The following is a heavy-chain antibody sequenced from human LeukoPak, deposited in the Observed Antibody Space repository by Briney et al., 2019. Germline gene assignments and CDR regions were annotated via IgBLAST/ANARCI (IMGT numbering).Heavy chain of an antibody. Sequence: PGGSLRLSCIASGFSFGDYAMSWFRQAPGKALEWVGFIRTKADDETKQYSASVKGRFTISRDDSESIAYLQMNSLKTEDTAVYYCTRDRPIDYWGQGTLVIVSS. CDR3: TRDRPIDY. J-gene: IGHJ4*02. CDR1: GFSFGDYA. V-gene: IGHV3-49*03. CDR2: IRTKADDETK.